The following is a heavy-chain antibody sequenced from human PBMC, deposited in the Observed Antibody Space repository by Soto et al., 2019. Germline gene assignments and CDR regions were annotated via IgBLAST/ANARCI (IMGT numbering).Heavy chain of an antibody. V-gene: IGHV4-34*01. CDR1: GGSVNVYY. Sequence: ETRSVTCLVYGGSVNVYYWNWIRQPPGKGLEWIGEINHTGGTHYNPSLKSRVTMSVDTSKNQFSLRLSSVTAADTAIYYCATRITVFGLLIPPFDPWGQGTKVT. J-gene: IGHJ5*02. D-gene: IGHD3-3*01. CDR2: INHTGGT. CDR3: ATRITVFGLLIPPFDP.